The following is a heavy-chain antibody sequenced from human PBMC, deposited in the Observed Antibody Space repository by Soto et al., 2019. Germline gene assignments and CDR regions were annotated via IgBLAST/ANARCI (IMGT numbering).Heavy chain of an antibody. Sequence: ASVKVSCKVSGYTLTELSMHWVRQAPGKGLEWMGGFDPEDGETIYAQKFQGRVTMTADTSTDTAYTELRSLRSEDTAVYYCDTDLRTAAGTNFDYLGQGTLVTVSS. J-gene: IGHJ4*02. D-gene: IGHD6-13*01. V-gene: IGHV1-24*01. CDR3: DTDLRTAAGTNFDY. CDR1: GYTLTELS. CDR2: FDPEDGET.